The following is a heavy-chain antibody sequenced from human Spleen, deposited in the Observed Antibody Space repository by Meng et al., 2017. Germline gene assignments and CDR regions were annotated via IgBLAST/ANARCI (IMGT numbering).Heavy chain of an antibody. V-gene: IGHV1-2*06. CDR1: GYTFPDYY. J-gene: IGHJ4*02. Sequence: VELVQAGVEVKKPGASVKFSCKPSGYTFPDYYIHWVRRAPGQGLEWMGRINPKSGDTHYAQKFQARVTMTGDTSISTAYMELSGLRSDDTAMYYCARDEDISAAGKLFGDYWGQGTLVTVSS. CDR3: ARDEDISAAGKLFGDY. CDR2: INPKSGDT. D-gene: IGHD6-25*01.